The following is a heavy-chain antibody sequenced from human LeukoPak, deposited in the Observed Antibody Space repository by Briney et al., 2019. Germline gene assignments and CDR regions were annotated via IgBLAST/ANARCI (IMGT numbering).Heavy chain of an antibody. CDR1: GYTFTGYY. D-gene: IGHD6-19*01. J-gene: IGHJ4*02. CDR2: INPNSGGT. V-gene: IGHV1-2*02. Sequence: ASVKVSCKASGYTFTGYYMHWVRQAPGQGLEWMGWINPNSGGTNYAQKFQGRVTMTRDTSISTAYMELSRLRSEDTAVYYCASCVKAVAGNAFDYWGQGTLVTVSS. CDR3: ASCVKAVAGNAFDY.